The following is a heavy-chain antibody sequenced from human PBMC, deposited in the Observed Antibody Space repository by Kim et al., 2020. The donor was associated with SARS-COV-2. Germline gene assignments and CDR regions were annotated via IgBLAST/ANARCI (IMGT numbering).Heavy chain of an antibody. D-gene: IGHD3-22*01. Sequence: SVKVSCKASGGTFSSYAISWVRQAPGQGLGWMGGIIPIFGTANYAQKFQGRVTITADESTSTAYMELSSLRSEDTAVYYCARVWEYYYDSSGYYQGWFDPWGQGTLVTVSS. V-gene: IGHV1-69*13. J-gene: IGHJ5*02. CDR3: ARVWEYYYDSSGYYQGWFDP. CDR2: IIPIFGTA. CDR1: GGTFSSYA.